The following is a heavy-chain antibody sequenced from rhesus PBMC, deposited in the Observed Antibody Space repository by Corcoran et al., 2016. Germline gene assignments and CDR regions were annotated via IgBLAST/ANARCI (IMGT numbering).Heavy chain of an antibody. CDR2: FRSGGTT. CDR1: GGSISSNY. Sequence: QVQLQQWGEGLVKPSETLSLTCAVYGGSISSNYWSWIRQLPGKRLAGIGRFRSGGTTNYNPALKSRVTSSIAPSKNQFSLKLGSVTAADTAVYYCARVSGYTAGDAFDFWGQGLRVTVSS. V-gene: IGHV4-160*01. J-gene: IGHJ3*01. CDR3: ARVSGYTAGDAFDF. D-gene: IGHD5-24*01.